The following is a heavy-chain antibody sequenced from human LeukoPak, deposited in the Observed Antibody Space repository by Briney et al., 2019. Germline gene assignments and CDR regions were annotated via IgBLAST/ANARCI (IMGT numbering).Heavy chain of an antibody. CDR1: GFTFSSYS. CDR3: PKYSSGWYSEYFDY. CDR2: ISVSGGIT. D-gene: IGHD6-19*01. Sequence: PGGSLRLSCAASGFTFSSYSMSWVRQAPGKGLEWVAVISVSGGITYYADSVTGRSTLSSDKSKNKLYLQMNSLRAEDTDVYYCPKYSSGWYSEYFDYSGQGTLVTVSS. J-gene: IGHJ4*02. V-gene: IGHV3-23*01.